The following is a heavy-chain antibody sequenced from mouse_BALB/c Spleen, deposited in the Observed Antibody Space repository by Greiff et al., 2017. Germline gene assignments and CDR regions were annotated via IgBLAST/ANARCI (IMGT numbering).Heavy chain of an antibody. Sequence: QVQLQQSGAELAKPGASVKMSCKASGYTFTSYWMHWVKQRPGQGLEWIGYINPSTGYTEYNQKFKDKATLTADKSSSTAYMQLSSLTSEDSAVYYCARVGIFTTVVATPSWFAYWGQGTLVTVSA. V-gene: IGHV1-7*01. J-gene: IGHJ3*01. D-gene: IGHD1-1*01. CDR3: ARVGIFTTVVATPSWFAY. CDR2: INPSTGYT. CDR1: GYTFTSYW.